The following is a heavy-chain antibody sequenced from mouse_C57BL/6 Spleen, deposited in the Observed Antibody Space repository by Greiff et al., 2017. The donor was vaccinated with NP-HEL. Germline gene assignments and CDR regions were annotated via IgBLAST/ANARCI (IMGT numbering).Heavy chain of an antibody. Sequence: EVKLEESKGGLVQPGSSMKLSCTASGFTFSDYYMAWVRQVPEKGLEWVANINYDGSSTYYLDSLKSRFIISRDNAKNILYLQMSSLKSEDTATYYCARVTTVVADYWGQGTTLTVSS. CDR3: ARVTTVVADY. CDR2: INYDGSST. CDR1: GFTFSDYY. D-gene: IGHD1-1*01. J-gene: IGHJ2*01. V-gene: IGHV5-16*01.